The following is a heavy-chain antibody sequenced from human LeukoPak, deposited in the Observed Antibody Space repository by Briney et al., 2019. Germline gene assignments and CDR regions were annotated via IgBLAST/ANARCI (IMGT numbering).Heavy chain of an antibody. J-gene: IGHJ6*02. CDR1: GFTFSSYA. D-gene: IGHD1-26*01. Sequence: GRSLRLSCEASGFTFSSYAMHWVRQAPGKGLEWVAVISYDGSNKYYADSVKGRFTISRDNSKNTLYLQMNSLRAEDTAVYYCARDGQWEPGPYFYGMDVWGQGTTVTVSS. CDR3: ARDGQWEPGPYFYGMDV. CDR2: ISYDGSNK. V-gene: IGHV3-30-3*01.